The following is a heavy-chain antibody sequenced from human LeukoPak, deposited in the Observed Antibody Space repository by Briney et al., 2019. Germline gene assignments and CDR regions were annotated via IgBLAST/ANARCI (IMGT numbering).Heavy chain of an antibody. D-gene: IGHD5-24*01. V-gene: IGHV4-34*01. J-gene: IGHJ6*03. CDR3: ARLNRGWLHPHYYYYYMDV. CDR2: INHSGST. CDR1: GGSFSGYY. Sequence: PSETLSLTCAVYGGSFSGYYWSWIRQPPGKGLEWIGEINHSGSTNYNPSLKSRVTISVDTSKNQFSLKLSSVTAADTAVYYCARLNRGWLHPHYYYYYMDVWGKGTTVTVSS.